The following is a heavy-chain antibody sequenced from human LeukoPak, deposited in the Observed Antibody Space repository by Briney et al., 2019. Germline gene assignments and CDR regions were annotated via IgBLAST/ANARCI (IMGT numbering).Heavy chain of an antibody. D-gene: IGHD5-18*01. CDR1: GGSFSAFY. CDR3: ARGGRGGYSYGPRGEFDY. V-gene: IGHV4-34*01. J-gene: IGHJ4*02. CDR2: INHSGST. Sequence: SETLSLTCNVSGGSFSAFYWSWLRQPPGKGLEWIGEINHSGSTNYNPSLKSRVTISVDTSKNQFSLKLSSVTAADTAVYYCARGGRGGYSYGPRGEFDYWGQGTLVTVSS.